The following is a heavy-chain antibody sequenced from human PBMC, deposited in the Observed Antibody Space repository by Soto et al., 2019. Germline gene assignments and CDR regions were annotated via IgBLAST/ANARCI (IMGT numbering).Heavy chain of an antibody. CDR1: VGSISSGDYY. Sequence: TLSLTCTVPVGSISSGDYYWSWILQPPGKGLEWIGYIYYSGSTYYNPSLKSRVTISVDTSKNQFSLKLSSVTAADTAVYYCARVDHYYYYYGMDVWGQGTTVTVSS. J-gene: IGHJ6*02. D-gene: IGHD3-9*01. V-gene: IGHV4-30-4*01. CDR3: ARVDHYYYYYGMDV. CDR2: IYYSGST.